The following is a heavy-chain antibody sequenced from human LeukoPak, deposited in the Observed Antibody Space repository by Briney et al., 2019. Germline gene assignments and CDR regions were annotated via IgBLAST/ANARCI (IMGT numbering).Heavy chain of an antibody. CDR3: ARGGSSRKGAFDI. CDR1: GGSISSRNW. CDR2: ISHSGST. V-gene: IGHV4-4*02. J-gene: IGHJ3*02. Sequence: SETLSLTCAVSGGSISSRNWWTWVRQPPGQGLEWIGEISHSGSTNYNPSLKSRVATSVDKSKNQFSLKLSSVTAADTAVYYCARGGSSRKGAFDIWGQGTMVTVSS. D-gene: IGHD6-13*01.